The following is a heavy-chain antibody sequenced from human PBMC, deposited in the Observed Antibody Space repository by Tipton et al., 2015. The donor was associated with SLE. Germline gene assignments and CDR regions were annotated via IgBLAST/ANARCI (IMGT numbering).Heavy chain of an antibody. CDR1: GGSISSGSYY. D-gene: IGHD2-8*02. V-gene: IGHV4-61*02. Sequence: TLSLTCTVSGGSISSGSYYWSWIRQPAGKGLEWIGRIYTSGSTNYNPSLKSRVTISVDTSKNQFSLKLSSVTAADTAVYYCARQSYPGLVVYAHNWFDPWSQGTLVTVSS. CDR3: ARQSYPGLVVYAHNWFDP. CDR2: IYTSGST. J-gene: IGHJ5*02.